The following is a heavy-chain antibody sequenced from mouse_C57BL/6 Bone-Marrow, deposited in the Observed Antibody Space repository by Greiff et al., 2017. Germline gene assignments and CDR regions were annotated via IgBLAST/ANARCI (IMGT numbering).Heavy chain of an antibody. CDR1: GFTFSDYG. CDR3: ARWGLLFCYFDV. J-gene: IGHJ1*03. Sequence: EVKLMESGGGLVQPGGSLKLSCAASGFTFSDYGMAWVRQAPRKGPEWVAFISNLAYSIYYAATVTGRFTISRENAKNTLYLEMSSLRSEDTAMYYCARWGLLFCYFDVWGTGTTVTVSS. V-gene: IGHV5-15*01. CDR2: ISNLAYSI. D-gene: IGHD2-3*01.